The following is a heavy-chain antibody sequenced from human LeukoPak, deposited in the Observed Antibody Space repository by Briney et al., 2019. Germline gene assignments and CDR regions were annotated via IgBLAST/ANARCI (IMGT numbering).Heavy chain of an antibody. D-gene: IGHD3-22*01. Sequence: GGSLRLSCAASGFTFSSYGMHWVRQAPGKGLEWVAFIRYDGSNKYYADSVKGRFTISRDNSKNTLYLQMNSLRAEDTAVYYCAKYYYDSSGTLDYWGQGTLVTVSS. CDR3: AKYYYDSSGTLDY. CDR2: IRYDGSNK. J-gene: IGHJ4*02. CDR1: GFTFSSYG. V-gene: IGHV3-30*02.